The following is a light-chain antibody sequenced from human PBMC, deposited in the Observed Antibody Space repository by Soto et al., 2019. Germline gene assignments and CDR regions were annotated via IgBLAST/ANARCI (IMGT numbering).Light chain of an antibody. Sequence: QSAVTQPASVSGSPGQSITISCTGTSSDVGGYDYVSWYQLYPGKAPRLIIYEVSNRPSGVSNRFSGSKSGNTASLTISGLQAEDEADYYCSSYTSSRAYVFGIGTKLTVL. CDR2: EVS. V-gene: IGLV2-14*01. J-gene: IGLJ1*01. CDR1: SSDVGGYDY. CDR3: SSYTSSRAYV.